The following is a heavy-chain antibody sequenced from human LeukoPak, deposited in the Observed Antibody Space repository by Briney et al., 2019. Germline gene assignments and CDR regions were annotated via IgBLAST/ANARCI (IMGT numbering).Heavy chain of an antibody. Sequence: ASVKVSCKASGDTFTDYFIHWVRQAPGQGLEWMGRINPNSGGTKFEQKFQGRVTMTRDTSISTANMELIRLTSDDTAVYYCARAGPVTTTGRPNDYLGQGTLVTVSS. CDR3: ARAGPVTTTGRPNDY. CDR2: INPNSGGT. V-gene: IGHV1-2*06. J-gene: IGHJ4*02. D-gene: IGHD4-17*01. CDR1: GDTFTDYF.